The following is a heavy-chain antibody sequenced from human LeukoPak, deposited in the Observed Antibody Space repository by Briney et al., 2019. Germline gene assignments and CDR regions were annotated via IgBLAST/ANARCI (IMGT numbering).Heavy chain of an antibody. CDR1: GGTFSSYA. D-gene: IGHD2-15*01. V-gene: IGHV1-69*06. CDR2: IIPIFGTA. CDR3: ARAREEDCSGGSCYKGRYNWFDP. Sequence: SVKVSCKASGGTFSSYAISWVRQAPGQGLEWMGRIIPIFGTANYAQKFQGRVTITADKSTSTAYMELSSLRSEDTAVYYCARAREEDCSGGSCYKGRYNWFDPWGQGTLVTVSS. J-gene: IGHJ5*02.